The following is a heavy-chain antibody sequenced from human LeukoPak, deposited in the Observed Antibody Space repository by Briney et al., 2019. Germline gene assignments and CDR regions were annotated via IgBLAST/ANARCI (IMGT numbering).Heavy chain of an antibody. CDR2: INSDGSST. CDR1: GFTFSSYW. CDR3: ASRVQYSSGWYTKDMII. Sequence: GGSLRLXCAASGFTFSSYWMHWVRQAPGKGLVWVSRINSDGSSTSYADSVKGRFTISRDNAKNTLYLQMNSLRAEDTAVYYCASRVQYSSGWYTKDMIIWGQGTMVTVSS. J-gene: IGHJ3*02. V-gene: IGHV3-74*01. D-gene: IGHD6-19*01.